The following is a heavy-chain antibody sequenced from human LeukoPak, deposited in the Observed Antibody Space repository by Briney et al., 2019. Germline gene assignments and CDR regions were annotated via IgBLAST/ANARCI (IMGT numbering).Heavy chain of an antibody. J-gene: IGHJ4*02. CDR3: ARDRGVRGSGTQSDY. V-gene: IGHV3-30*01. CDR1: GFTFSSYA. D-gene: IGHD6-19*01. CDR2: ISYDGSNK. Sequence: GGSLRLSCAASGFTFSSYAMHWVRQAPGKGLEWVAVISYDGSNKYYADSVKGRFTISRDNSKNTLYLQMNSLRAEDTAVYYCARDRGVRGSGTQSDYWGQGTLVTVSS.